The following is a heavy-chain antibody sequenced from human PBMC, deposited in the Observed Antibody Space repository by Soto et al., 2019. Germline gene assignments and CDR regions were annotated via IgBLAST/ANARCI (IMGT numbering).Heavy chain of an antibody. CDR1: GFTFSSYV. D-gene: IGHD1-1*01. V-gene: IGHV3-23*01. CDR2: ISGGGGDT. Sequence: GGSLRLSCAASGFTFSSYVMTWVGQASGKALEWVSAISGGGGDTYYLDSLKVRFTISRDNSKNTLYLQVNSLRAEDTAVYFCARSATTASSNWGAFDIWFPGTMGTV. J-gene: IGHJ3*02. CDR3: ARSATTASSNWGAFDI.